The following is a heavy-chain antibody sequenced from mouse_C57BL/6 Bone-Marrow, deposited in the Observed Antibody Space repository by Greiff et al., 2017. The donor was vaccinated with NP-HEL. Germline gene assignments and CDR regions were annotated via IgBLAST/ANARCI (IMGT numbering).Heavy chain of an antibody. D-gene: IGHD2-1*01. CDR1: GYTFTSYW. V-gene: IGHV1-55*01. Sequence: VQLQQPGAELVKPGASVKMSCKASGYTFTSYWITWVKQRPGQGLEWIGDIYPGSGSTNYNEKFKSKATLTVDTSSSTAYMQLSSLTSEDSAVYYCARKDYGNYVEAMDYWGQGTSVTVSS. CDR2: IYPGSGST. J-gene: IGHJ4*01. CDR3: ARKDYGNYVEAMDY.